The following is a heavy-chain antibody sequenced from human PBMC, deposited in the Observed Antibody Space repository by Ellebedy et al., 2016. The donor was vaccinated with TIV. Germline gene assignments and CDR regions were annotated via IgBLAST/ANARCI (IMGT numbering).Heavy chain of an antibody. CDR2: ISGSGAST. Sequence: GGSLRLXXAASGFTFSDYAMSWVRQAPGKGLEWVSWVSGISGSGASTYYADSVKGRFAISRDNSNNTLYLQMNGLRAEDTALYYCVKAERYSSGGFDYWGQGTLVTVSS. D-gene: IGHD6-19*01. J-gene: IGHJ4*02. V-gene: IGHV3-23*01. CDR1: GFTFSDYA. CDR3: VKAERYSSGGFDY.